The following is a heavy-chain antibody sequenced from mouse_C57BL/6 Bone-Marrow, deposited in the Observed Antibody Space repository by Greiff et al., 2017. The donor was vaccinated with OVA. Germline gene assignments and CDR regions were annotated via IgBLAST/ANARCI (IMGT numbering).Heavy chain of an antibody. CDR1: GYTFTDYN. D-gene: IGHD2-5*01. J-gene: IGHJ3*01. CDR2: INPNNGGT. Sequence: EVQLQQSGPELVKPGASVKMSCKASGYTFTDYNMHWVKQSHGKSLEWIGYINPNNGGTSYNQKFKGKATLTVNKSSSTAYMELRSLTSEDSAVYYCAREVGYSNYGWFAYWGKGTLVTVSA. V-gene: IGHV1-22*01. CDR3: AREVGYSNYGWFAY.